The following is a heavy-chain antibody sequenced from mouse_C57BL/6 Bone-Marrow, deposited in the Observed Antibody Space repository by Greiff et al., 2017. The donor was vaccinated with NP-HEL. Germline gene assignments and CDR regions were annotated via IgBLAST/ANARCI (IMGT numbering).Heavy chain of an antibody. D-gene: IGHD4-1*01. V-gene: IGHV1-75*01. Sequence: QVQLKQSGPELVKPGASVKISCKASGYTFTDYYINWVKQRPGQGLEWIGWIFPGSGSTYYNEKFKGKATLTVDKSSSTAYMLLSSLTSEDSAVYFCAIGGGTNWDYFDYWGQGTTLTVSS. CDR2: IFPGSGST. CDR1: GYTFTDYY. CDR3: AIGGGTNWDYFDY. J-gene: IGHJ2*01.